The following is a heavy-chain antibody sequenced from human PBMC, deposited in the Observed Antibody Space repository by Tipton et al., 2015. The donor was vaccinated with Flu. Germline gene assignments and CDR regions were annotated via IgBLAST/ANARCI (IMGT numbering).Heavy chain of an antibody. J-gene: IGHJ3*02. CDR1: GASVSSNDYY. CDR3: ARAPLMRFGAVFDI. Sequence: TLSLTCTVSGASVSSNDYYWTWIRQHPGKALEWIGYMYYTGSAYYNPSLKSRVSISVDTSKNQFSLKVSSVTAADTAVYYCARAPLMRFGAVFDIWGQGTMDTVSS. CDR2: MYYTGSA. V-gene: IGHV4-31*03. D-gene: IGHD3-10*01.